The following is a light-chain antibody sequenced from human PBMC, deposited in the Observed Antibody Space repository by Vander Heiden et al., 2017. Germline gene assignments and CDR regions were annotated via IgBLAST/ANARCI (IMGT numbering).Light chain of an antibody. CDR1: SSDIGGYSD. Sequence: QSALTQPPSVSGSPGLSITIPCTGTSSDIGGYSDVSWYQRHPGKAPKLIIYDVDSRPSGVSNRFSGSKSGKTASLTISGLQAEDEAEYYCSSYTTSGTFPYVFGAGTQVTVL. CDR2: DVD. V-gene: IGLV2-14*01. J-gene: IGLJ1*01. CDR3: SSYTTSGTFPYV.